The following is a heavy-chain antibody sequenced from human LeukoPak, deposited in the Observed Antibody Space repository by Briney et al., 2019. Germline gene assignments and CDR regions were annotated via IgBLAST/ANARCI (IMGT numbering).Heavy chain of an antibody. V-gene: IGHV1-69*13. D-gene: IGHD6-6*01. CDR2: IIPIFGTA. J-gene: IGHJ6*02. CDR3: ARLDEYSSSSRYYGMDV. CDR1: GNTFTSFD. Sequence: SVKVSYKASGNTFTSFDFNWVRQATGQGLEWMGGIIPIFGTANYAQKFQGRVTITADESTSTAYMELSSLRSEDTAVYYCARLDEYSSSSRYYGMDVWGQGTTVTVPS.